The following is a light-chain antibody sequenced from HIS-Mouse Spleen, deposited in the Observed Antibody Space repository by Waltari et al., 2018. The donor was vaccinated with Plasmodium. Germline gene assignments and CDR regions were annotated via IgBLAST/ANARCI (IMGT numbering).Light chain of an antibody. CDR1: QSVSSN. V-gene: IGKV3-15*01. CDR2: GAS. J-gene: IGKJ3*01. CDR3: QQYNNWSFT. Sequence: EIVITQSPATLSVSPGELAPLSCRASQSVSSNLAWYQQKPGQAPRLLIYGASTRATGIPARFSGSGSGTEFTLTISSLQSEDFAVYYCQQYNNWSFTFGPGTKVDIK.